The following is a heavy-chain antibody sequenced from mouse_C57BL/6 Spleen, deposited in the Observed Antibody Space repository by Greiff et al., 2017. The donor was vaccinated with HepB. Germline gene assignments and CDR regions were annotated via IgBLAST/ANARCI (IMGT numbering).Heavy chain of an antibody. Sequence: VQLQQSGAELVRPGASVTLSCKASGYTFTDYEMHWVKQTPVHGLEWIGAIDPETGGTAYNQKFKGKAILTADKSSSTAYMELRSLTSEDSAVYYCTRGDYSNYYAMDYWGQGTSVTVSS. J-gene: IGHJ4*01. CDR2: IDPETGGT. V-gene: IGHV1-15*01. D-gene: IGHD2-5*01. CDR1: GYTFTDYE. CDR3: TRGDYSNYYAMDY.